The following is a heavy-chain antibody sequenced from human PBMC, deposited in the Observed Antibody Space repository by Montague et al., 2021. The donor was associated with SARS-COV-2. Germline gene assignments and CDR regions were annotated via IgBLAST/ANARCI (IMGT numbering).Heavy chain of an antibody. D-gene: IGHD2-2*01. CDR3: ALVPYRLLFVPRYYGMDV. CDR1: CGGLRAYF. V-gene: IGHV4-34*01. Sequence: SETLSLTCSGYCGGLRAYFGSSIVRPPGEGLERMAEISHSGSTSYNPSLKSRVTISVDTSKNQYSLKLSSATAADTAVYYCALVPYRLLFVPRYYGMDVWGQGTTVTVSS. CDR2: ISHSGST. J-gene: IGHJ6*02.